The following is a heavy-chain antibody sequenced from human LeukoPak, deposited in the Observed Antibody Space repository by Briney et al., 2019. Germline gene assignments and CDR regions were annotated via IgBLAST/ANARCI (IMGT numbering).Heavy chain of an antibody. V-gene: IGHV4-34*01. D-gene: IGHD1-1*01. CDR3: ARRSPPQLLCCYMDV. Sequence: GSLRLSCAASGFTFSDYSMNWVRQAPGKGLEWLGEINHSGSTNYNPSLKSRVTLSVDTRKNHFSLTMSSVTAADTAVYYCARRSPPQLLCCYMDVWGKGTTVSVSS. J-gene: IGHJ6*03. CDR2: INHSGST. CDR1: GFTFSDYS.